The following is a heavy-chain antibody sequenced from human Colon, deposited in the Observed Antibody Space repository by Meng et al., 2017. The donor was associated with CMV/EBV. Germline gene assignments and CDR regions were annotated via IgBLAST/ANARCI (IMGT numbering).Heavy chain of an antibody. V-gene: IGHV4-4*01. CDR3: ASSSGWWRIDY. J-gene: IGHJ4*01. CDR2: VYKDGRP. D-gene: IGHD6-19*01. Sequence: TCAVSDLSVCNDYWWTWVRQAPGKGLGGSGKVYKDGRPNSNPSLKSRLTMSVDKTKNQFSLNRRSVTAADTAYYFCASSSGWWRIDYWGHGTLVTVSS. CDR1: DLSVCNDYW.